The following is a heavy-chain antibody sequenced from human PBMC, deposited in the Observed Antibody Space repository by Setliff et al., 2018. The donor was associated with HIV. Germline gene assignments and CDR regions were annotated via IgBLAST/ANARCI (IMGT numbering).Heavy chain of an antibody. V-gene: IGHV4-4*07. CDR2: IDSSGTT. CDR3: ARDRHSSGLGSYGP. D-gene: IGHD3-10*01. Sequence: SETLSLTCTLSGGSFGVYRWSWIRQSAGRGLEWIGRIDSSGTTDYKPSLKGRFAISVDTSRNQFSLRVTSVTAADTAVYFCARDRHSSGLGSYGPWGPGILVTVSS. CDR1: GGSFGVYR. J-gene: IGHJ5*02.